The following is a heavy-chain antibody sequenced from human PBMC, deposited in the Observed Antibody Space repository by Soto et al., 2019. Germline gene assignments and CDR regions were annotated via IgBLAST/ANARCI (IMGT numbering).Heavy chain of an antibody. D-gene: IGHD1-26*01. CDR3: AKEIHYSGSPGGPNDY. J-gene: IGHJ4*02. Sequence: EVQLLESGGGLVQPGGSLRLSCAASGFTFSSYAMSWVRQAPGKGLEWVSAISGSGGSTYYADSVKGRFTISRDNSKNTLYLQMNSLRAEDTAVYYCAKEIHYSGSPGGPNDYWGQGTLVTVSS. CDR2: ISGSGGST. CDR1: GFTFSSYA. V-gene: IGHV3-23*01.